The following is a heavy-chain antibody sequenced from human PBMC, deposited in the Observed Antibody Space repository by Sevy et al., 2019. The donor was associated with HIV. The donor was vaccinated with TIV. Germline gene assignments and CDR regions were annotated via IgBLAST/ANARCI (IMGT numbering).Heavy chain of an antibody. V-gene: IGHV3-30*18. Sequence: GGSLRLSCAASGFTFSSYGMHWVRQAPGKGLEWVAVISYDGSNKYYADSVKGRFTISRDNSKNTLYLKMNSLRAEDTAVYYCAKDRAYYDSSGYYSYFDYWGQGTLVTVSS. CDR1: GFTFSSYG. CDR2: ISYDGSNK. J-gene: IGHJ4*02. D-gene: IGHD3-22*01. CDR3: AKDRAYYDSSGYYSYFDY.